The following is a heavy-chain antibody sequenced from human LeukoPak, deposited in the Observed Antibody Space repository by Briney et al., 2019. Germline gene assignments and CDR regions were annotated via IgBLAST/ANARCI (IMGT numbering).Heavy chain of an antibody. CDR1: GYTFTSYG. D-gene: IGHD4-23*01. V-gene: IGHV1-69*04. CDR2: IIPILGIA. J-gene: IGHJ5*02. Sequence: SVTVSCKASGYTFTSYGISWVRQAPGQGLEWMGRIIPILGIANYAQKFQGRVTITADKSPSTAYMELSSLRSEDTAVYYCARDLGTVAQFDPWGQGTLVTVSS. CDR3: ARDLGTVAQFDP.